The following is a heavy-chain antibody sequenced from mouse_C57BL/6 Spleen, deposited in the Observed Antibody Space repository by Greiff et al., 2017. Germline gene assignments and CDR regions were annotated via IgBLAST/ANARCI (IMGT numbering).Heavy chain of an antibody. CDR2: IHPSDSDT. CDR1: GYTFTSYW. CDR3: AIYRDGYHYAMDY. Sequence: QVQLQQPGAELVKPGASVKVSCKASGYTFTSYWMHWVKQRPGQGLEWIGRIHPSDSDTNYNQKFKGKATLTVAKSSSTAYMQLSSLTSGDSAVYYCAIYRDGYHYAMDYGGQGTSVTVSS. J-gene: IGHJ4*01. V-gene: IGHV1-74*01. D-gene: IGHD2-3*01.